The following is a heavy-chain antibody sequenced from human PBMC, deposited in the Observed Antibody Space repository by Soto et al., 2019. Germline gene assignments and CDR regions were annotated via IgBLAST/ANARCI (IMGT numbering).Heavy chain of an antibody. D-gene: IGHD2-15*01. CDR1: GFSLSNSGVG. CDR3: THKGGRGAGMDV. V-gene: IGHV2-5*02. Sequence: QITVKESGPTLVKPTQTLTLTCTFFGFSLSNSGVGVAWIRQPPGKALEWLALIYWDDDERYRPALRSRITITKDTSKNRVVLAMTDGDPVDTATYFCTHKGGRGAGMDVWGQRTAVTVS. CDR2: IYWDDDE. J-gene: IGHJ6*02.